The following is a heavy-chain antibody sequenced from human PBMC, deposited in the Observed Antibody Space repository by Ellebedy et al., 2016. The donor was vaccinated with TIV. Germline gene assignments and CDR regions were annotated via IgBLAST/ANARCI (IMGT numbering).Heavy chain of an antibody. Sequence: GGSLRLSXAASGFTFDDYTMHWVRQAPGKGLEWVSLISWDGGSTYYADSVKGRFTISRDNSKNSLYLQMNSLRTEDTALYYCAKGLVRGVITPIDYWGQGTLVTVSS. J-gene: IGHJ4*02. CDR1: GFTFDDYT. CDR2: ISWDGGST. V-gene: IGHV3-43*01. D-gene: IGHD3-10*02. CDR3: AKGLVRGVITPIDY.